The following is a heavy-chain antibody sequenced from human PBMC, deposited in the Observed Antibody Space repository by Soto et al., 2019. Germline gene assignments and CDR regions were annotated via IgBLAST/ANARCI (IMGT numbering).Heavy chain of an antibody. CDR2: IYWDDDK. CDR1: GFSLSTSGVG. D-gene: IGHD4-17*01. CDR3: AHSLAASNYGEYEPINSFDY. V-gene: IGHV2-5*02. Sequence: QITLKESGPTLVKPTQTLTLTCTFSGFSLSTSGVGVGWIRQPPGKALEWLALIYWDDDKRYSPSLKIRLTITKDSAKSQVVLTMTNMDPVDTATYYCAHSLAASNYGEYEPINSFDYWGQGTLVTVSS. J-gene: IGHJ4*02.